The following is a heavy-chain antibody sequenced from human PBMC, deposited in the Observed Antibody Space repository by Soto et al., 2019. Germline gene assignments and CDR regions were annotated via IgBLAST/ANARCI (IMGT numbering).Heavy chain of an antibody. D-gene: IGHD3-3*01. CDR3: ARPTYYDFWSDSSTQRHETKNNWFDP. CDR2: IYYSGST. V-gene: IGHV4-39*01. CDR1: GGSISSSSYY. J-gene: IGHJ5*02. Sequence: SETLSLTCTVSGGSISSSSYYWGWIRQPPGKGLEWIGSIYYSGSTYYNPSLKSRVTISVDTSKNQFSLKLSSVTAADTAVYYCARPTYYDFWSDSSTQRHETKNNWFDPWGQGTLVTVSS.